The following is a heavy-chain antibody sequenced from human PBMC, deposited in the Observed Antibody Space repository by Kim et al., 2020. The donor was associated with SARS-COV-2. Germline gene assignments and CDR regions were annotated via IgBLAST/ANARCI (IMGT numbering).Heavy chain of an antibody. CDR3: ARLYGSGPAGAFDI. CDR1: GYSFTRFW. CDR2: IYPGDSDT. Sequence: GESLKISCEVSGYSFTRFWIGWVRQTPGKGLEWMGIIYPGDSDTRHSPSLQGQVTISADKSISTAYLQWSSLKASDTAMYYCARLYGSGPAGAFDIWGQGTMVTVSS. V-gene: IGHV5-51*01. D-gene: IGHD3-10*01. J-gene: IGHJ3*02.